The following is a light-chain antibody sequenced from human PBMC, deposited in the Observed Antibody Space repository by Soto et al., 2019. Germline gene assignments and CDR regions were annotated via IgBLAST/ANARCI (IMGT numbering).Light chain of an antibody. J-gene: IGLJ2*01. CDR3: FSRPSSDRQVV. CDR2: DVY. V-gene: IGLV2-14*03. Sequence: QSALTQPASVSGSPGQSITISCTGTSSDIGYYDSVSWYQRHPDKAPKHIIYDVYSRPSGVSSRFSGSKSGNTASLTTSGLQAEYEADYYCFSRPSSDRQVVFGGGTKVTVL. CDR1: SSDIGYYDS.